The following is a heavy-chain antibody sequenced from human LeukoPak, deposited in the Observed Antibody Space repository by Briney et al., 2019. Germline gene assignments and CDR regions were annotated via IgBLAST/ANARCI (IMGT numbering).Heavy chain of an antibody. J-gene: IGHJ4*02. CDR2: INHSGST. CDR3: ASFPLYYYDSSGYYLDY. V-gene: IGHV4-34*01. CDR1: GGSFSGYY. D-gene: IGHD3-22*01. Sequence: PSETLSLTCAVYGGSFSGYYWSWIRQPPGKGLEWIGEINHSGSTNYNPSLKSRVTISVDTSKNQFSLKLSSVTAADTAVYYCASFPLYYYDSSGYYLDYWGQGTLVTVSS.